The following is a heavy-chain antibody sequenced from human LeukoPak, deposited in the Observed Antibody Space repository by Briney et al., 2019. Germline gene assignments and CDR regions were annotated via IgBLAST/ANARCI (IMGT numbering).Heavy chain of an antibody. D-gene: IGHD6-19*01. CDR1: GFTFSSYA. CDR2: ISGSGGST. Sequence: GGSLRLSCAASGFTFSSYAMSWVRQAPGKGLEWVSTISGSGGSTYYADSVKGRFTISRDNSKNTLYLQMNSLRAEDTAAYYCANNGGVAVAGSFDYWGQGTLVTVSS. V-gene: IGHV3-23*01. J-gene: IGHJ4*02. CDR3: ANNGGVAVAGSFDY.